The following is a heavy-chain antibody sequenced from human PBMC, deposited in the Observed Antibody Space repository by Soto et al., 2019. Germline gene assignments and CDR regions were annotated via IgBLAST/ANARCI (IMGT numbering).Heavy chain of an antibody. CDR3: ARGRTVRNYADDSSDYFYFFDY. D-gene: IGHD3-22*01. CDR1: CYSISTFY. V-gene: IGHV4-59*01. J-gene: IGHJ4*02. CDR2: VYYTGST. Sequence: ETLSLTCNVSCYSISTFYWGWMRQSPGKELEWIGYVYYTGSTNYNPSLKSRVTISVDRSKNQFSLKLTSANAADTAVYYCARGRTVRNYADDSSDYFYFFDYWGQGTQVTVSS.